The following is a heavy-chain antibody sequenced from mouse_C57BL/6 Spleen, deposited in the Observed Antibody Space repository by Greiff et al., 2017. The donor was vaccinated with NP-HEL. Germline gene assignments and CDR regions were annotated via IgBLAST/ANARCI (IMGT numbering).Heavy chain of an antibody. V-gene: IGHV1-54*01. D-gene: IGHD1-1*01. J-gene: IGHJ1*03. CDR3: AREGTTVEGDYFDV. CDR1: GYAFTNYL. CDR2: INPGSGGT. Sequence: QVQLQQSGAELVRPGTSVKVSCKASGYAFTNYLIEWVKQRPGQGLEWIGVINPGSGGTNYNEKFKGKATLTADKSSSTAYMQLSSLTSEDSAVYFCAREGTTVEGDYFDVWGTGTTVTVSP.